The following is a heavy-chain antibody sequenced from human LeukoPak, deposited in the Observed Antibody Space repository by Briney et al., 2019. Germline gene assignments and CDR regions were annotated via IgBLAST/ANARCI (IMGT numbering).Heavy chain of an antibody. V-gene: IGHV1-8*02. CDR1: GGTFSSYA. CDR3: ARGGVSGAEVPDLDY. CDR2: MNPNSGNT. Sequence: ASVKVSCKASGGTFSSYAISWVRQATGQGLEWMGWMNPNSGNTGYAQKFQGRVTMTRNTSISTAYMELSSLRSEDTAVYYCARGGVSGAEVPDLDYWGQGTLVTVSS. J-gene: IGHJ4*02. D-gene: IGHD3-10*01.